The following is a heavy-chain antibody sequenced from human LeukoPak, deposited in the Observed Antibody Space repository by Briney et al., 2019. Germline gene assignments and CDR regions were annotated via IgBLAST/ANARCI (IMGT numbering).Heavy chain of an antibody. CDR3: ARDGEEYGDYDVWFDP. CDR2: IYTSGST. J-gene: IGHJ5*02. D-gene: IGHD4-17*01. Sequence: PSETLSLTCTVSGGSISSYYWSWIRQPAGKGLEWIGRIYTSGSTNYNPSLKSRVTMSVDTSKNQFSLKLSSVTAADTAVYYCARDGEEYGDYDVWFDPWGQGTLVTVSS. CDR1: GGSISSYY. V-gene: IGHV4-4*07.